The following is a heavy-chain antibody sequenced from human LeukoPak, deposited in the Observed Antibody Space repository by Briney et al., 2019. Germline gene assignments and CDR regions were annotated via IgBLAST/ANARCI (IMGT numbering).Heavy chain of an antibody. D-gene: IGHD6-19*01. CDR2: IYHSGST. J-gene: IGHJ4*02. CDR1: GCSISSSNW. CDR3: ARHGSIAVAGPDFDY. Sequence: SETLSLTCAVSGCSISSSNWWSWVRQPPGKGLEWIGEIYHSGSTNYNPSLKSRVTISVDKSQNQFALELSSVTAADTAVYYCARHGSIAVAGPDFDYWGQGTLVTVSS. V-gene: IGHV4-4*02.